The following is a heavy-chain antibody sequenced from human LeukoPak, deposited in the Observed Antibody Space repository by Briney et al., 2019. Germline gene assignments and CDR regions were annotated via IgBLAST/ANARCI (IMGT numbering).Heavy chain of an antibody. CDR1: GGSFSGYY. D-gene: IGHD5-24*01. Sequence: SETLSLTCAVYGGSFSGYYWSWIRQPPGKGLEWIGYIYYSGSTNYNPSLKSRVTISVDTSKNQFSLKLSSVTAADTAVYYCARHLEAFDIWGQGTMVTVSS. J-gene: IGHJ3*02. V-gene: IGHV4-59*08. CDR3: ARHLEAFDI. CDR2: IYYSGST.